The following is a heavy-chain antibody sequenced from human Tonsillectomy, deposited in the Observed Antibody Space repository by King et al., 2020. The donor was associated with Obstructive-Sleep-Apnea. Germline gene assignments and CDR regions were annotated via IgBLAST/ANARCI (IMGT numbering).Heavy chain of an antibody. CDR1: GYTFTSYY. J-gene: IGHJ4*02. CDR3: ASSSMIVVEPLDY. V-gene: IGHV1-46*01. D-gene: IGHD3-22*01. CDR2: INPSGGNT. Sequence: VQLVESGAEVKKPGASVKVSCKSSGYTFTSYYMHWVRQAPGQGLEWMGIINPSGGNTSYAQTFQGRVTMTRDTSTSTVYMELSSLRSEDTAVYYCASSSMIVVEPLDYWGQGTLVTVSS.